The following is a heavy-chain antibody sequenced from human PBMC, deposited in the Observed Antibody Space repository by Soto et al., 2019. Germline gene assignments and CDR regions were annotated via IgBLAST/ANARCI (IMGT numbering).Heavy chain of an antibody. Sequence: SETLSLTCTVSGGSISSSSYYWGWIRQPPGKGLEWIGSIYYSGSTYYNPSLKSRVTISVDTSKNQFSLKLSSVTAADTAVYYCASWVLIAVWVANDYWGQGTLVTVSS. J-gene: IGHJ4*02. V-gene: IGHV4-39*01. CDR1: GGSISSSSYY. CDR2: IYYSGST. D-gene: IGHD3-9*01. CDR3: ASWVLIAVWVANDY.